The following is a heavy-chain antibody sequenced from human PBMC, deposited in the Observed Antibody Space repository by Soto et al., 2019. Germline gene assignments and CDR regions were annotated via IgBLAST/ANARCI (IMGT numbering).Heavy chain of an antibody. CDR1: GFTFSNFA. V-gene: IGHV3-21*01. D-gene: IGHD6-19*01. Sequence: EVQLVESGGGLVKPGGSLRLSCAASGFTFSNFAMYWIRQAPGKGLEWVSAMPTSSSYIYYADSVKGRFTISRDNAKNSLYLQMNSLRAEDTAVYYCARGTLAVAGIGVNRGQGTLVTVSS. CDR2: MPTSSSYI. CDR3: ARGTLAVAGIGVN. J-gene: IGHJ4*02.